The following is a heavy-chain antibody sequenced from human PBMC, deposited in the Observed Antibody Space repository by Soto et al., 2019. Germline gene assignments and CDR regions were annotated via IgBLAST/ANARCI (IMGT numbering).Heavy chain of an antibody. CDR1: GDSVSNYY. D-gene: IGHD1-20*01. CDR3: TKGPNWNYYYDGVDV. CDR2: VYSSGAT. Sequence: QVQLQESGPGLVKPSETLSLTCTVSGDSVSNYYWSWIRQPAGRGLEWIGRVYSSGATNYNPSLNGRVTMSVDTSRNQFSLRLSSVTAADTAIYYCTKGPNWNYYYDGVDVWGQGTAVTVSS. J-gene: IGHJ6*02. V-gene: IGHV4-4*07.